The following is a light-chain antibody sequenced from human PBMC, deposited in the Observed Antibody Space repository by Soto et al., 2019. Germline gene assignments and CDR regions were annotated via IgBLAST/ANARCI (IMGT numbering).Light chain of an antibody. Sequence: QSVLTQPASVSGSPGQSITISCTGTSSDVGSYNLVSWFQQHPGEAPKLIIYDVSDRPSGVSNRFSGSMSGNTASLTISGLQGSDEADYYCCSYAGRINWVFGGGTKVTVL. CDR3: CSYAGRINWV. J-gene: IGLJ3*02. V-gene: IGLV2-23*02. CDR2: DVS. CDR1: SSDVGSYNL.